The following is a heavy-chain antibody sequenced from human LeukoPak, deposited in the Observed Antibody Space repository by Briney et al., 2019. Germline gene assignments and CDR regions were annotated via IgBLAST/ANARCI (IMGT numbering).Heavy chain of an antibody. CDR1: GYTFSTYG. V-gene: IGHV1-18*01. CDR3: ARDRYQPWLPSVFDY. CDR2: ISTYNGNT. Sequence: EASVKVSCKASGYTFSTYGISWVRQAPGQGLEWMGWISTYNGNTNYAQILQGRVSMTKDTSTSTAYMELRSLRSDDTAVYYCARDRYQPWLPSVFDYWGQGTLVTVSS. J-gene: IGHJ4*02. D-gene: IGHD5-18*01.